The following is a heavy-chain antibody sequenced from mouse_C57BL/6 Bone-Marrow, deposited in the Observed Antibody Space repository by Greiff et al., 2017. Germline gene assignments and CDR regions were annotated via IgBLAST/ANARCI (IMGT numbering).Heavy chain of an antibody. J-gene: IGHJ1*03. CDR1: GYTFTSYW. CDR2: IDPSDSYT. Sequence: QVQLQQPGAELVMPGASVKLSCKASGYTFTSYWMHWVKQRPGQGLEWIGEIDPSDSYTNYNQKFKGQSTLTVDKSSSTAYMQLSSLTSEDSAVYYCASSYYDYDEYFDVWGTGTTVTGSS. D-gene: IGHD2-4*01. V-gene: IGHV1-69*01. CDR3: ASSYYDYDEYFDV.